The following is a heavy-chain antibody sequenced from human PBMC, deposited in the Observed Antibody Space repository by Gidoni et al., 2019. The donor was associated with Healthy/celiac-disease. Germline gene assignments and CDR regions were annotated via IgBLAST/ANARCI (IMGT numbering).Heavy chain of an antibody. Sequence: QVQLQQWGAGLLKPSETLSLTCAVYGGSFSGYYWSWIRQPPGKGLEWLGEINHSGSPNYNPSLKSRVTISVDTSKNQFSLKLSSVTAADTAVYYCARGRYCSSTSCRKYYYYYYMDVWGKGTTVTVSS. CDR3: ARGRYCSSTSCRKYYYYYYMDV. D-gene: IGHD2-2*01. J-gene: IGHJ6*03. CDR1: GGSFSGYY. CDR2: INHSGSP. V-gene: IGHV4-34*01.